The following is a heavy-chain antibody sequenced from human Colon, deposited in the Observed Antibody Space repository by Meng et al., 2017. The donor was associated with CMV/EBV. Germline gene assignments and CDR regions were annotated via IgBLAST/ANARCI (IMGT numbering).Heavy chain of an antibody. Sequence: GESLKISCAASGFTFSSYSMNWVRQAPGKGLEWVARINIFSTTIYYADSVKGRFTISRDNAKNSLYLQMNSLTVDDTAVYYCAGGAVATRTNYFDAWGQGTRVTVSS. CDR3: AGGAVATRTNYFDA. D-gene: IGHD4-23*01. J-gene: IGHJ4*02. CDR2: INIFSTTI. CDR1: GFTFSSYS. V-gene: IGHV3-48*04.